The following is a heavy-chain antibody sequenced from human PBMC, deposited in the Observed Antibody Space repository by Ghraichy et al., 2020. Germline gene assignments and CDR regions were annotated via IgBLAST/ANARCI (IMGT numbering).Heavy chain of an antibody. CDR1: GFTFSDFY. Sequence: GGSLRLSCAASGFTFSDFYMTWVRQAPGEGLECISYITGGGTYTNYADSAKGRFTISRDNAKNSLFLQMNSLRADDTAVYYCARGRAYGGNAVRSVDIWGQGTLVTVSS. V-gene: IGHV3-11*05. CDR3: ARGRAYGGNAVRSVDI. D-gene: IGHD4-23*01. J-gene: IGHJ3*02. CDR2: ITGGGTYT.